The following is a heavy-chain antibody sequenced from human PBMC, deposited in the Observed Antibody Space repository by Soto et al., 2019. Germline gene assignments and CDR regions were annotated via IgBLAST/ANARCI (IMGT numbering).Heavy chain of an antibody. CDR2: INPNSGGT. J-gene: IGHJ4*02. CDR3: ARGRRITMIVVVMNFGY. Sequence: ASVKVSCKASGYTFTGYYMHWVRQAPGQGLEWMGCINPNSGGTNYAQKFQGRVTMTRDTSISTAYMEVSRLRSDDTAVYYCARGRRITMIVVVMNFGYWGQGTLVTVSS. V-gene: IGHV1-2*02. CDR1: GYTFTGYY. D-gene: IGHD3-22*01.